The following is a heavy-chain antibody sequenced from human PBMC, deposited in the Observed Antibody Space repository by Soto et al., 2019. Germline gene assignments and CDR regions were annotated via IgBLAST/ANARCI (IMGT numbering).Heavy chain of an antibody. V-gene: IGHV3-30*18. D-gene: IGHD6-19*01. CDR1: GFTFSSYA. J-gene: IGHJ4*02. CDR2: ISYDGSNK. CDR3: AKENSGPFDY. Sequence: GGSLRLSCAASGFTFSSYAMSWVRQAPGKGLEWVAVISYDGSNKYYADSVKGRFTISRDNSKNTLYLQMNSLRAEDTAVYYCAKENSGPFDYWGQGTLVTVSS.